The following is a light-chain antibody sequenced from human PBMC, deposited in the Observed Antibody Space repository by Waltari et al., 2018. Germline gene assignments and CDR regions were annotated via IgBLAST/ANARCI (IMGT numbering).Light chain of an antibody. Sequence: DVVMTQSPLSLPVTLGQPASISCRSSQSLVQSDGNTYLHWFQQRPGQSPRRLIYKVSNRDAGVPDRFSGSGSGTDFTLKISRVEAEDGGVYDCMQATHWPRLTFGGGTKVEIK. CDR1: QSLVQSDGNTY. J-gene: IGKJ4*01. V-gene: IGKV2-30*02. CDR2: KVS. CDR3: MQATHWPRLT.